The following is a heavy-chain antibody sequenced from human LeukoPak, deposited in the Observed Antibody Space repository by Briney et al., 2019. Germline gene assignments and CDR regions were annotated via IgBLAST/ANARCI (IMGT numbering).Heavy chain of an antibody. J-gene: IGHJ6*02. CDR1: GYTFTIYA. CDR2: INTNTGNP. D-gene: IGHD5-18*01. Sequence: ASVKVSCKASGYTFTIYAMNWVRQAPGQGLEWMGWINTNTGNPTYAQGFTGRFVFSLDTSVSTAYLQISSLKAEDTAVYYCAREGSYGYYYYYGMDVWGQGTTVTVSS. V-gene: IGHV7-4-1*02. CDR3: AREGSYGYYYYYGMDV.